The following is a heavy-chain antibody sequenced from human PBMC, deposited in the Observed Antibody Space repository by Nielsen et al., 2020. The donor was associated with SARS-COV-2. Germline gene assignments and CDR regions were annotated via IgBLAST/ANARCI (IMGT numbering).Heavy chain of an antibody. D-gene: IGHD3-9*01. CDR2: IIPIFGTA. CDR1: GYRFTSSY. J-gene: IGHJ6*02. Sequence: SVKVSCKASGYRFTSSYMHWVRQAPGQGLEWMGGIIPIFGTANYAQKFQGRVTITADESTSTAYMELSSLRSEDTAVYYCARETNRLRYFDWLLSDGMDVWGQGTTVTVSS. CDR3: ARETNRLRYFDWLLSDGMDV. V-gene: IGHV1-69*13.